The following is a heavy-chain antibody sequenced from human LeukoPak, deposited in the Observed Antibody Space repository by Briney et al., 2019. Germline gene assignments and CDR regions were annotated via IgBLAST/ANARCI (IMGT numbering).Heavy chain of an antibody. CDR2: ISSSSSYI. V-gene: IGHV3-21*01. Sequence: GGSLRLSCAASGFSFSSYNMNWVRQAPGRGLEWVSSISSSSSYIHYADSMKGRFTISRDNAKNSLYLQMNSLRAEDTAVYYCASTLGQYYYYMDVWGKGTTVTVSS. CDR1: GFSFSSYN. CDR3: ASTLGQYYYYMDV. J-gene: IGHJ6*03. D-gene: IGHD7-27*01.